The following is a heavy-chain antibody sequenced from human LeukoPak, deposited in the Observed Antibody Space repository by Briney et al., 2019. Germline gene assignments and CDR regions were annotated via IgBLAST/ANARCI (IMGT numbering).Heavy chain of an antibody. CDR2: IRYDGSNK. CDR3: ARDSGSYSAFDI. D-gene: IGHD1-26*01. Sequence: GGSLRLSCAASGFTFSSYGMHWVRQAPGKGLEWVAFIRYDGSNKYYADSVKGRFTISRDNAKNSLYLQMNSLRAEDTAVYYCARDSGSYSAFDIWGQGTMVTVSS. V-gene: IGHV3-30*02. J-gene: IGHJ3*02. CDR1: GFTFSSYG.